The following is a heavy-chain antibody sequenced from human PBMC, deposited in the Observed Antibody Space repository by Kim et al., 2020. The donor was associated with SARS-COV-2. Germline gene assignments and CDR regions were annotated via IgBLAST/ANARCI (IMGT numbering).Heavy chain of an antibody. Sequence: GGSLRLSCAASGFTFSSYGMHWVRQAPGKGLEWVAVISYDGSNKYYADSVKGRFTISRDNSKNTLYLQMNSLRAEDTAVYYCAKVLGGNEAAFDYWGQGTLVTVSS. V-gene: IGHV3-30*18. CDR1: GFTFSSYG. D-gene: IGHD2-15*01. J-gene: IGHJ4*02. CDR3: AKVLGGNEAAFDY. CDR2: ISYDGSNK.